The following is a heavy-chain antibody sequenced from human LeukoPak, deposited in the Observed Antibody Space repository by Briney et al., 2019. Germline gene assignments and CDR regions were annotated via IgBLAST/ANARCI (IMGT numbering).Heavy chain of an antibody. D-gene: IGHD3-10*01. CDR1: GGTFSSYA. V-gene: IGHV1-69*04. CDR3: ARARSGSYSLNLDY. CDR2: IIPILGIA. J-gene: IGHJ4*02. Sequence: GSSVKVSCKASGGTFSSYAISWVRQAPGQGLEWRGRIIPILGIANYAQKFQGWVTMTRDTSISTAYMELSRLRSDDTAVYYCARARSGSYSLNLDYWGQGTLVTVSS.